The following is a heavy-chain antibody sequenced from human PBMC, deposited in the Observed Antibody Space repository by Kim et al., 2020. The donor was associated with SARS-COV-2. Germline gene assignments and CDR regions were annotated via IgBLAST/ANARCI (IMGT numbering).Heavy chain of an antibody. CDR3: ARENDAFDY. J-gene: IGHJ4*02. CDR2: GNT. D-gene: IGHD1-1*01. V-gene: IGHV1-3*01. Sequence: GNTKDSHKSQGRDTYTRDTSASSAYMELSSLRSEDTAVYYCARENDAFDYWGQGTLVTVSS.